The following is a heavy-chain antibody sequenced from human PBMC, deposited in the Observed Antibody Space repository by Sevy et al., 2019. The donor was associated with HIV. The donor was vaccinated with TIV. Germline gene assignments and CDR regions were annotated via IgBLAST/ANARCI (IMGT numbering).Heavy chain of an antibody. J-gene: IGHJ1*01. Sequence: GGSLRLSCAASGXTFXTYTMNWVRQAPGKGLEWVSSISXLXNYIYYADSVKGRFTVSRDNAKNSVFLQMNSLRAEDTAVYXXXXXXXXXXXXXXXXWGXXXMVTVSX. CDR2: ISXLXNYI. V-gene: IGHV3-21*01. CDR3: XXXXXXXXXXXXXX. CDR1: GXTFXTYT.